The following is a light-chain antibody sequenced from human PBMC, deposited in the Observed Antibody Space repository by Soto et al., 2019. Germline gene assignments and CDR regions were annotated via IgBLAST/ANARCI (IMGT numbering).Light chain of an antibody. CDR3: QQYNSWPRT. V-gene: IGKV3-15*01. Sequence: EIVMTQSPATLSVSPGERITISCRASQNVGSNLAWYQQTPGQAPSLLLYTTSSRAAGVPARFSGSGSGTEFTLTIDSLQSEDFVLYYCQQYNSWPRTFGQGTRVEIK. CDR2: TTS. J-gene: IGKJ1*01. CDR1: QNVGSN.